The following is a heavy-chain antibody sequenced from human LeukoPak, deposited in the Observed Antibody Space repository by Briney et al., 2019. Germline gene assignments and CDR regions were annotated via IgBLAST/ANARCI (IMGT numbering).Heavy chain of an antibody. D-gene: IGHD6-13*01. CDR3: ARDRGFSSSWRLFVY. V-gene: IGHV4-34*01. Sequence: SETLSLTCAVYGGSFSGYYWSWIRQPPGKGLEWIGEINHSGSTNYNPSLKSRVTISVDTSKNQFPLKLSSVTAADTAVYYCARDRGFSSSWRLFVYWGQGTLVTVSS. J-gene: IGHJ4*02. CDR1: GGSFSGYY. CDR2: INHSGST.